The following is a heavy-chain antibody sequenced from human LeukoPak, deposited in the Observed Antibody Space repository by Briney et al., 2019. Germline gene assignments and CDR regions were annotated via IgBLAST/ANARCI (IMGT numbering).Heavy chain of an antibody. J-gene: IGHJ5*02. Sequence: ASVKVSCKTSGYTFIGYYMHWVRQAPGQGLEWMGWINPKNGGANYAPSFQGRVTMTRDRSISTVYMELTRLTSDDTAVFYCARASFWESPINWFDPWGQGTLVTVSS. CDR1: GYTFIGYY. CDR3: ARASFWESPINWFDP. D-gene: IGHD3-16*01. CDR2: INPKNGGA. V-gene: IGHV1-2*07.